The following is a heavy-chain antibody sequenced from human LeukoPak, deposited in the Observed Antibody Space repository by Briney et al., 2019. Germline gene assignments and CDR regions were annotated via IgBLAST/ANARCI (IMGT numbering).Heavy chain of an antibody. CDR3: ARSALAVAGDRSSEFDP. D-gene: IGHD6-19*01. J-gene: IGHJ5*02. CDR1: GGSISSYY. Sequence: SETLSLTCTVSGGSISSYYWSWIRQPPGKGLEWIGYIYYSGSTNYNPSLKSRVTISVDTSKNQFSLKLSPVTAADTAVYYCARSALAVAGDRSSEFDPWGQGTLVTVSS. CDR2: IYYSGST. V-gene: IGHV4-59*01.